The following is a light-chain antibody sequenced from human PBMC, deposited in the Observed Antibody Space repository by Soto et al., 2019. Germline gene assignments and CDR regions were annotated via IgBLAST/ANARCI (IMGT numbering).Light chain of an antibody. J-gene: IGKJ4*01. CDR3: QQSYSTPH. CDR2: AAS. Sequence: DIQTTQSPSSLSASVGDRVTITCRASQSISSYLNWYQQKPGKAPKLLIYAASSLQSGVPSRFSGSGSGTEFTLTISSLQPEDFATYYCQQSYSTPHFGGGTKVDIK. V-gene: IGKV1-39*01. CDR1: QSISSY.